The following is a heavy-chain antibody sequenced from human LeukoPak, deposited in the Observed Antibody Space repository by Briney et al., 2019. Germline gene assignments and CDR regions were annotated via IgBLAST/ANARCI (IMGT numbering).Heavy chain of an antibody. CDR3: ARVVYYSIEWHYFDY. Sequence: PSETLSLTCAVSGGSISSGGYSWSWLRQPPGKGLEWIGYIYYSGSTYYNPSLKSRVTISVDTSKNQFSLKLSSVTAADTAVYYCARVVYYSIEWHYFDYWGQGTLVTVSS. J-gene: IGHJ4*02. D-gene: IGHD5-12*01. CDR2: IYYSGST. CDR1: GGSISSGGYS. V-gene: IGHV4-31*11.